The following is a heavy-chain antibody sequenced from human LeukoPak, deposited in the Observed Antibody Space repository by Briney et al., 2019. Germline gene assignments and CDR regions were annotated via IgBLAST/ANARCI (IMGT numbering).Heavy chain of an antibody. CDR2: ITSGSTYI. CDR1: GFTFTTYTYS. V-gene: IGHV3-21*01. J-gene: IGHJ4*02. D-gene: IGHD6-19*01. Sequence: GESLRLSCPASGFTFTTYTYSMNWVRQAPGKGLEWVSFITSGSTYIYYADSVKGRFTISRDTAKNSLYLQMNTLSDEDTAVYYCARGSGWLDYWGQGTLVTVSS. CDR3: ARGSGWLDY.